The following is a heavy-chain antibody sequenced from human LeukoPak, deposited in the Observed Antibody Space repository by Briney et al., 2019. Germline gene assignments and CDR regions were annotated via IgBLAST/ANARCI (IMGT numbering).Heavy chain of an antibody. D-gene: IGHD1-26*01. V-gene: IGHV4-39*01. CDR2: IYYSGST. CDR1: GGSISSSSYY. CDR3: ANGGGIVGATGYY. J-gene: IGHJ4*02. Sequence: SETLSLTCTVSGGSISSSSYYWGWIRQPPGKGLEWIGSIYYSGSTYYNPSLKSRVTISVDTSKNQFSLKLSSVTAADTAVYYCANGGGIVGATGYYWGQGTLVTVSS.